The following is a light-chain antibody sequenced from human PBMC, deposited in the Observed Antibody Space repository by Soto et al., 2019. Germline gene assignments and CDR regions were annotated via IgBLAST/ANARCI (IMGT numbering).Light chain of an antibody. V-gene: IGKV3-15*01. CDR2: HAS. CDR1: ESVSNN. J-gene: IGKJ4*01. CDR3: QQYNKWPLT. Sequence: EIVMTQSPATLSVSPGERATLSCRASESVSNNLAWYQQKFGQAPRLLIYHASTRATGVPARFSGSGSGTELTLTISSLQSEDFALYYWQQYNKWPLTFGGGTKVEIK.